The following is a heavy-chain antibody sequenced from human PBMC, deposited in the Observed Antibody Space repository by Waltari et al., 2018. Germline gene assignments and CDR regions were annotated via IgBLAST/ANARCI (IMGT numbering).Heavy chain of an antibody. CDR3: ARGPRVWDTILLGTSFDY. J-gene: IGHJ4*02. Sequence: QVQLQESGPGLVKPSETLSPICAVSGYSIGSGYNWGWIRQPPGKGLEWIGSVHNAGSAHYNPSLKSRVTISVGTSRRQFSLRLDSVTAADTAIYYCARGPRVWDTILLGTSFDYWGQGTLVTVPS. CDR1: GYSIGSGYN. V-gene: IGHV4-38-2*01. D-gene: IGHD3-16*01. CDR2: VHNAGSA.